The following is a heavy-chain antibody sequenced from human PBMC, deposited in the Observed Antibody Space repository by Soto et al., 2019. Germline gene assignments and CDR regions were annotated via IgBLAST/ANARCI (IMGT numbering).Heavy chain of an antibody. J-gene: IGHJ5*02. CDR2: IIPIFGTA. CDR3: ARDWDNWFDP. V-gene: IGHV1-69*13. Sequence: GASVKVSCKASEGTFSSYAISWVRQAPGQGLEWMGGIIPIFGTANYAQKFQGRVTITADESTSTAYMELSSLRSEDTAVYYCARDWDNWFDPWGQGTLVTVSS. CDR1: EGTFSSYA. D-gene: IGHD3-16*01.